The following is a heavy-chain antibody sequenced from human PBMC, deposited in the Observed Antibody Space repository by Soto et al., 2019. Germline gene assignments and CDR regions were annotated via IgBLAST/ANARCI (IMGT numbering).Heavy chain of an antibody. D-gene: IGHD3-9*01. Sequence: HPGKGLEWIGYIYYSGSTNYNPSLKSRVTISVDTSKNQFSLKLSSVTAADTAVYYCARVFFREEVGIRYLCTVSAFLLTRSSDL. J-gene: IGHJ2*01. CDR3: ARVFFREEVGIRYLCTVSAFLLTRSSDL. V-gene: IGHV4-59*01. CDR2: IYYSGST.